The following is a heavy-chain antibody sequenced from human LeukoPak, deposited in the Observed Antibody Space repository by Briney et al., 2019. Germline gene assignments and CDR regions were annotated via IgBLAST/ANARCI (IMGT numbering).Heavy chain of an antibody. J-gene: IGHJ4*02. D-gene: IGHD6-19*01. Sequence: PGGSLRLSCAASGFAVSSNYMSWVRQAPGKGLEWVSAISGSGGRTYYADSVKGRFTISRDNSKNTLYLQMNSLRAEDTAVYYCAKRSNSGWGYYFDYWGQGTLVTVSS. V-gene: IGHV3-23*01. CDR1: GFAVSSNY. CDR3: AKRSNSGWGYYFDY. CDR2: ISGSGGRT.